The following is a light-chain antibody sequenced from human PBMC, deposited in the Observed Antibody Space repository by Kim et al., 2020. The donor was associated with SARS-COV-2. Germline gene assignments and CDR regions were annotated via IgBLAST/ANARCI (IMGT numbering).Light chain of an antibody. Sequence: LWDTLSCSRSSSNIGINTVNCYHRLPGTTPKLLFSSNNQRPSVGPHRFSGSMAGTSASLAISGLQSEDEADYYCAAWDDSLNGPFGGGTQLTVL. CDR1: SSNIGINT. CDR2: SNN. CDR3: AAWDDSLNGP. V-gene: IGLV1-44*01. J-gene: IGLJ2*01.